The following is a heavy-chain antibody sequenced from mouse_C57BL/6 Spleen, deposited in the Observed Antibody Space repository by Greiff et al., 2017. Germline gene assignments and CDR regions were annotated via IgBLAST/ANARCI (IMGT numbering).Heavy chain of an antibody. CDR1: GYTFTSYW. J-gene: IGHJ2*01. CDR3: ARREYGNYYFDY. V-gene: IGHV1-55*01. D-gene: IGHD2-10*02. CDR2: IYPGSGST. Sequence: VQLQQPGAELVKPGASVKMSCKASGYTFTSYWITWVKQRPGQGLEWIGEIYPGSGSTNYNEKFKSKATLTVDTSSSTAYMQLSSLTSADSAVYYCARREYGNYYFDYWGQGTTLTVSS.